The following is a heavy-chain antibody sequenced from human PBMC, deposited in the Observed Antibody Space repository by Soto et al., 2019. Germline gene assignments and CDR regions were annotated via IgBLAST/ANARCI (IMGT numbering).Heavy chain of an antibody. CDR2: ISGSGGST. V-gene: IGHV3-23*01. CDR3: VKDESINWYSGHFRH. D-gene: IGHD6-13*01. J-gene: IGHJ1*01. CDR1: GFIFSSYA. Sequence: GGSLRLSCAASGFIFSSYAMSWVRQAPGKGLEWVSAISGSGGSTYYADAVKGRVTSSRDTAKNSLHMQMNSLSAEDTAFYYCVKDESINWYSGHFRHWGQGTLVTVST.